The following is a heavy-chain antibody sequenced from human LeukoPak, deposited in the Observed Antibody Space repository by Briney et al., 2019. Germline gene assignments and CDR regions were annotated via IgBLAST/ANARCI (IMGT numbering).Heavy chain of an antibody. Sequence: GGSLRLSCAASGFTFSSYAMHWVRQAPGKGLEYVSAISSNGGSTYYANSVKGRFTISRDNSKNTLYLQMGSPRAEDMAVYYCARDPMPRRSLFSEYYFDYWGQGTLVTVSS. CDR1: GFTFSSYA. CDR2: ISSNGGST. D-gene: IGHD2-2*01. J-gene: IGHJ4*02. CDR3: ARDPMPRRSLFSEYYFDY. V-gene: IGHV3-64*01.